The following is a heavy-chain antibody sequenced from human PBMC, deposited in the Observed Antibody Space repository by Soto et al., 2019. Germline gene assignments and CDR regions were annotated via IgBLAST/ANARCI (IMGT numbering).Heavy chain of an antibody. D-gene: IGHD1-26*01. CDR2: ISNSGSV. J-gene: IGHJ3*02. CDR3: ARGGDTDAFDI. V-gene: IGHV4-31*03. Sequence: SETLSLTCTVSGGSISNSGYYWSWIRQHPGKGLEWIAYISNSGSVFYNPSLKSRVTISLDTSENQFSLKLSSVTAADTALYYCARGGDTDAFDIWGQGTMVTV. CDR1: GGSISNSGYY.